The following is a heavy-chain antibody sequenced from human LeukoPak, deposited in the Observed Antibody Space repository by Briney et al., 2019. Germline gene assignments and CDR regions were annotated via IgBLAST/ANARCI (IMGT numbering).Heavy chain of an antibody. CDR2: IIPIFGTA. V-gene: IGHV1-69*05. CDR1: GGTFSSYA. Sequence: SVKVSCEASGGTFSSYAISWVRQAPGQGLEWMGGIIPIFGTANYAQKFQGRVTITTDESTSTAYMELSSLRSEDTAVYYCARHYYDRSAFDIWGQGTMVTVSS. CDR3: ARHYYDRSAFDI. D-gene: IGHD3-22*01. J-gene: IGHJ3*02.